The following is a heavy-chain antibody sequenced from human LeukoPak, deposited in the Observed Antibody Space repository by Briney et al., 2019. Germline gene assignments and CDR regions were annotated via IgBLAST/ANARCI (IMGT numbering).Heavy chain of an antibody. CDR1: GLTFSNYN. CDR3: ARERMTTVTTHFDY. J-gene: IGHJ4*02. V-gene: IGHV3-33*01. CDR2: IWHDGNYK. D-gene: IGHD4-17*01. Sequence: GGSLRLSCVASGLTFSNYNMHWVRQAPGKGLEWVAVIWHDGNYKYYVDSVKGRFTISRDNSKNTLYLQMNSLRAEDTAVYYCARERMTTVTTHFDYWGQGTLVTVSS.